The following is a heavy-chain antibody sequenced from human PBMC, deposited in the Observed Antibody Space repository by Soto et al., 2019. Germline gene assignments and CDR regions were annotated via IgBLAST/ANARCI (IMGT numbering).Heavy chain of an antibody. CDR2: INAGNGNT. CDR1: GYTFTSYA. D-gene: IGHD6-13*01. J-gene: IGHJ4*02. CDR3: ARESVRQQLAYYFDY. V-gene: IGHV1-3*01. Sequence: ASVKVSCKASGYTFTSYAMHWVRQAPGQRLEWMGWINAGNGNTKYSQKFQGRVTITRDTSTSTAYMEMSSLRSEDTAVYYCARESVRQQLAYYFDYWAQGTLVTVSS.